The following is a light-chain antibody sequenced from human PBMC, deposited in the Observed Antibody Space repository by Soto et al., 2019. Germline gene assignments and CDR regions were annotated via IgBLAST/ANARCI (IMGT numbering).Light chain of an antibody. J-gene: IGLJ1*01. CDR2: EVS. CDR3: SSYAGSNNFV. CDR1: SSDVGGYNY. Sequence: QSALTQPPSASGSPGQSVTISCTGTSSDVGGYNYVSWCQQHPGKPPKLIIYEVSKRPSGVPDRFFGSKSGSTASLTVSGLQAADEADYYCSSYAGSNNFVFGTGTKLTVL. V-gene: IGLV2-8*01.